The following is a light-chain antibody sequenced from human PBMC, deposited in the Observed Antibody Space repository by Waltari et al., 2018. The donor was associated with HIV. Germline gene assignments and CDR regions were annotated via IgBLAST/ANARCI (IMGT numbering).Light chain of an antibody. CDR3: CSHAGNFIFV. Sequence: QSALTQPHSVSGSPGQSLTIPCTGTSRYVDPFFSWYQPHPGKAPKVIIYDVNKRPSGVPDRFSGSKSGNTASLTISGLQAEDEADYHCCSHAGNFIFVFGTGTKVTVL. CDR1: SRYVDPF. V-gene: IGLV2-11*01. J-gene: IGLJ1*01. CDR2: DVN.